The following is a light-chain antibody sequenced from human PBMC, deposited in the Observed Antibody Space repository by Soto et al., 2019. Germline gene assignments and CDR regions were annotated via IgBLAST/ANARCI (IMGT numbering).Light chain of an antibody. CDR1: QSVSSSY. J-gene: IGKJ3*01. CDR2: GAS. CDR3: QHYSSSPPEFT. Sequence: IVLTQSPGTLSLPPGERATLSCRASQSVSSSYLAWYQQRPGQAPRLLIFGASYRATGIPDRFSGSGSGTDFTLTISRLEPEDFAVYYCQHYSSSPPEFTFGPGTKVDSK. V-gene: IGKV3-20*01.